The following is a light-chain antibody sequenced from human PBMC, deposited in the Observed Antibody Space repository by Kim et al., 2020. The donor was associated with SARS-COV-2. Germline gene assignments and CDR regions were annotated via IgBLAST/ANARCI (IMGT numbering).Light chain of an antibody. CDR2: RNN. CDR3: LAWDSSLSAYV. Sequence: RPTATLTCTGNNNNVGNEGAAWLQQHQGHPPKLLSFRNNNRPSGISERLSASRSGNTASLTITGLQPEDEADYYCLAWDSSLSAYVFGTGTKVTVL. J-gene: IGLJ1*01. CDR1: NNNVGNEG. V-gene: IGLV10-54*01.